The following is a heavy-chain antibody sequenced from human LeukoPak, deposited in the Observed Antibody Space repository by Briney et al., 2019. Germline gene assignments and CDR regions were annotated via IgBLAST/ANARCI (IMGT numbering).Heavy chain of an antibody. D-gene: IGHD6-13*01. J-gene: IGHJ4*02. V-gene: IGHV3-21*01. CDR1: GFTFSSYS. Sequence: GGSLRLSCAASGFTFSSYSMNWVRQAPGMGLEWVSSISTSSIYIYYADSVKGRFTISRDNAKNSLYLQMNSLRAEDTAVYYCARDPFGECSSSYNVYWGQGTLVTVSS. CDR3: ARDPFGECSSSYNVY. CDR2: ISTSSIYI.